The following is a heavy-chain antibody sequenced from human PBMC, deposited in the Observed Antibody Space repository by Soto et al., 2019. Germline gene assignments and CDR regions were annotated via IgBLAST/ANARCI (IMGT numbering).Heavy chain of an antibody. CDR3: ARDHPVTIFGVTTNGMVLDR. CDR2: ISGSGGST. Sequence: QVQLVQSGGGLVKPGGSLRLSCKASGFKFSDFYMSWIRQAPGKGLEWIAYISGSGGSTHHADSVQGRFAVSRDNAKNSLFLELKSLGAEDTAVYFWARDHPVTIFGVTTNGMVLDRWSQGSLVTVSS. CDR1: GFKFSDFY. J-gene: IGHJ5*02. D-gene: IGHD3-3*01. V-gene: IGHV3-11*01.